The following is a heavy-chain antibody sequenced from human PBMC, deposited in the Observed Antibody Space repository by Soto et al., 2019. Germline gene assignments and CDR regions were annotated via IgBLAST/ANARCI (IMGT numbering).Heavy chain of an antibody. Sequence: PSETLSLTCTVSGGSVSSGSYYWSWIRQPPGKGLEWIGYIYYSWITNYTPSLKSRVTISVDMSKNQFSLKLGSVTAADTAVYYCARVDYDSSGYPTYFFDYWGQGTLVTVSS. J-gene: IGHJ4*02. D-gene: IGHD3-22*01. CDR3: ARVDYDSSGYPTYFFDY. CDR2: IYYSWIT. CDR1: GGSVSSGSYY. V-gene: IGHV4-61*01.